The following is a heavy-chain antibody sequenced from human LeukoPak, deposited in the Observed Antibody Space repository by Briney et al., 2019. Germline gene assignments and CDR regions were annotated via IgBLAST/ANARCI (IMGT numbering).Heavy chain of an antibody. CDR1: GFTFSSYS. J-gene: IGHJ4*02. D-gene: IGHD5-18*01. Sequence: GGSLRLSCAASGFTFSSYSMNWVRQAPGKGLEWVSSISSSSSYIYYADSVKGRFTISRDNAENSLYLQMNSLRAEDTAVYYCASFVYSYAEFDYWGQGTLVTVSS. V-gene: IGHV3-21*01. CDR2: ISSSSSYI. CDR3: ASFVYSYAEFDY.